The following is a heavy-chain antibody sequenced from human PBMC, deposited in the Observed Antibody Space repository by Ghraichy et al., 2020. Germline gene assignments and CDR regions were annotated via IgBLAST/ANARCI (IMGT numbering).Heavy chain of an antibody. CDR1: GFTFDDYA. J-gene: IGHJ4*02. CDR2: ISWNSGSI. V-gene: IGHV3-9*01. Sequence: SLLLSCAASGFTFDDYAMHWVRQAPGKGLEWVSGISWNSGSIGYADSVKGRFTISRDNAKNSLYLQMNSLRAEDTALYYCAKDIRITMVRGYFDYWGQGTLVTVSS. D-gene: IGHD3-10*01. CDR3: AKDIRITMVRGYFDY.